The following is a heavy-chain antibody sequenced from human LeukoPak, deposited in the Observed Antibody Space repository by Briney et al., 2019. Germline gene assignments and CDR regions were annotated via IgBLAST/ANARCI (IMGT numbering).Heavy chain of an antibody. D-gene: IGHD4-23*01. Sequence: SVKVSCKASGGTFSSYAISWVRQAPGEGLEWMGGILPIFGTANYAQKFQGRVTITADESTSTAYMELSSLRSEDTAVYYCARDDYGGNTFDYWGQGTLVTVSS. CDR1: GGTFSSYA. J-gene: IGHJ4*02. CDR3: ARDDYGGNTFDY. V-gene: IGHV1-69*13. CDR2: ILPIFGTA.